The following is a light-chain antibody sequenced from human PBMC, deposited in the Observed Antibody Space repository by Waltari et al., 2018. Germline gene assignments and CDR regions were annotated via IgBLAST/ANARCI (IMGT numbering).Light chain of an antibody. V-gene: IGKV2-28*01. CDR1: QSLLQSNGYDY. J-gene: IGKJ1*01. CDR2: LGS. Sequence: DIMVTQSPLSLPVTPGEPASISCTSTQSLLQSNGYDYLDWYLQKPGQAHRLLMYLGSNRASGVPDRLSGSGSGTNFTLKISRVEAEDVGVYYCMQGLQPPWTFGQGTKVEI. CDR3: MQGLQPPWT.